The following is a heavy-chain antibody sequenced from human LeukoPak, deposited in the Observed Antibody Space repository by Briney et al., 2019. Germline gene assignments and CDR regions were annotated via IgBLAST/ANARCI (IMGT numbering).Heavy chain of an antibody. J-gene: IGHJ6*03. V-gene: IGHV3-48*04. CDR2: ISTSSTTI. Sequence: GGSLRLSCAASGFTFSTYTMTWVRQAPGKGLEWVSYISTSSTTIYYADSVKGRFTISRDNAKNALYLQMSSLRAEDTAVYYCARVPSGSTLGSGYYYPYMDVWDKGTTVTVSS. CDR3: ARVPSGSTLGSGYYYPYMDV. D-gene: IGHD1-14*01. CDR1: GFTFSTYT.